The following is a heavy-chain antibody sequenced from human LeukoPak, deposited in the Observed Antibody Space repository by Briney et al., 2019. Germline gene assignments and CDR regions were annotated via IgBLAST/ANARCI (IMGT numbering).Heavy chain of an antibody. CDR3: AMGIAVAGTSPSLVDY. Sequence: GGSLKLSCAASGFTFSSYEMNWVRQAPGKGLEWVSYISSSGSTIYYADSVKGRFTISRDNAKNSLYLQMNSLRAVDTAVYYCAMGIAVAGTSPSLVDYWGQGTLVTVSS. CDR2: ISSSGSTI. J-gene: IGHJ4*02. D-gene: IGHD6-19*01. CDR1: GFTFSSYE. V-gene: IGHV3-48*03.